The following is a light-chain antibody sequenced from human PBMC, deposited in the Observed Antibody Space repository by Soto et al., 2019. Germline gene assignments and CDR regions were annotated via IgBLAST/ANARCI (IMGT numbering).Light chain of an antibody. CDR2: GAS. CDR1: QSVSSY. CDR3: QRRSNWPPT. Sequence: EIVLTQSPATLSLSPGERATLSCRASQSVSSYLAWYQQKPGQAPRLLIYGASNRATGIPARFSGSGSGTDFTLTISSLEPEDFAVDYCQRRSNWPPTFGPGTKVDIK. V-gene: IGKV3-11*01. J-gene: IGKJ3*01.